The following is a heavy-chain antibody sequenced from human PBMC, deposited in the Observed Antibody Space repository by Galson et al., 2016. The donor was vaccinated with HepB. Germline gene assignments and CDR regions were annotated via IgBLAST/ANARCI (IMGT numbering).Heavy chain of an antibody. CDR2: IIPIYGPA. CDR3: ARADSWLVTDDYYHTMDV. CDR1: GGTFSHSV. Sequence: VKVSCKASGGTFSHSVFSWVRQAPGQGLEWMGGIIPIYGPANYAQKFQGRVTITADDSTRTAYMELRSLRSDGTAVYYCARADSWLVTDDYYHTMDVWGQGTTIIVSS. J-gene: IGHJ6*02. V-gene: IGHV1-69*01. D-gene: IGHD6-19*01.